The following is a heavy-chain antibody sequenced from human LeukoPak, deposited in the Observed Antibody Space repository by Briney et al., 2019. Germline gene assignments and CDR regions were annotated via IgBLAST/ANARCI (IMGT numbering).Heavy chain of an antibody. V-gene: IGHV1-18*01. CDR2: ISAYNGNT. J-gene: IGHJ4*02. Sequence: GASVKVSCKASGYTFTSYGISWVRQAPGQGLEWMGWISAYNGNTNYAQKLQGRVTMTTDTSTSTAYMELRSLRSDDTAVYYCARARDYYDSSGYYFVFDYWGQGTLVTVSS. D-gene: IGHD3-22*01. CDR1: GYTFTSYG. CDR3: ARARDYYDSSGYYFVFDY.